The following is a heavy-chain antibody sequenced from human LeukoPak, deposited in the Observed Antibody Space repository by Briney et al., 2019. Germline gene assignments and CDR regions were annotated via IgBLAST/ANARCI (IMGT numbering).Heavy chain of an antibody. D-gene: IGHD6-6*01. CDR1: GFTFNNYA. J-gene: IGHJ6*02. Sequence: GGSLRLSCAASGFTFNNYAMSWVRQAPGKGLEWVSVIYSGGDTFYTDSVKGRFTISRDNSKNTVYLQMNSLTAADTAVYYCARDWSEYTGMDVWGQGTTVTVSS. CDR3: ARDWSEYTGMDV. CDR2: IYSGGDT. V-gene: IGHV3-66*01.